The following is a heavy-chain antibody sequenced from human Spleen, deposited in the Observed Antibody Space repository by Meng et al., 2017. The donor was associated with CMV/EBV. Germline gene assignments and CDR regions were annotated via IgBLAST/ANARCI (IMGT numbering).Heavy chain of an antibody. Sequence: GESLKISCTASGFILNNYAMHWVRQAPGKELEWVAVISYDGNSKYHADSVKGRFTISRDNSKKMLFLQMNSLRLEDTAVYYCARAGLDYYGLTKPKDAFDIWGQGTMVTVSS. J-gene: IGHJ3*02. CDR3: ARAGLDYYGLTKPKDAFDI. D-gene: IGHD3-10*01. CDR1: GFILNNYA. CDR2: ISYDGNSK. V-gene: IGHV3-30*04.